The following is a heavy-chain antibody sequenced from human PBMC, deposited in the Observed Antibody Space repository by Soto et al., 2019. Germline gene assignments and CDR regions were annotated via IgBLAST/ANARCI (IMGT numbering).Heavy chain of an antibody. CDR3: ARVPGHKNSRGDF. V-gene: IGHV1-2*02. J-gene: IGHJ4*02. CDR1: GYTFTHYF. CDR2: INPKSGDT. D-gene: IGHD1-7*01. Sequence: QVRLMQSGPEVRRPGASVTVSCKASGYTFTHYFIHWVRRAPRQGLEWMGYINPKSGDTHYSQTFRGRVSMTRDTSTDTANMGLSSLKSADTAVYFCARVPGHKNSRGDFWGQGTPITVSS.